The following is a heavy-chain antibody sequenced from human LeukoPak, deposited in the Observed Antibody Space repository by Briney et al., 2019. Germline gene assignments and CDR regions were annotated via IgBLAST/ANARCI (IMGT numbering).Heavy chain of an antibody. CDR3: ARESRGLYGSGSYYNPIPEYGMDV. D-gene: IGHD3-10*01. V-gene: IGHV4-30-4*01. J-gene: IGHJ6*02. CDR2: IYYSGST. CDR1: GGSISSGDYY. Sequence: SETLSLTCTVSGGSISSGDYYWSWIRQPPGKGLEWIGYIYYSGSTYYNPSLKGRVTISVDTSKNQFSLKLSSVTAADTAVYYCARESRGLYGSGSYYNPIPEYGMDVWGQGTTVTVSS.